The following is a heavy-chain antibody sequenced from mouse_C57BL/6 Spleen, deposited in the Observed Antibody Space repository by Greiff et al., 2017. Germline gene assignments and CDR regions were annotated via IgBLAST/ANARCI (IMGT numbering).Heavy chain of an antibody. Sequence: EVQLQQSGPELVKPGASVKISCKASGYTFTDYYMNWVKQSHGKSLEWIGDINPNNGGTSYNQKFKGKATLTVDKSSSTAYMELRSLTSEDSAVYYCASYDSNDYYAMDYWGQGTSVTVSS. CDR3: ASYDSNDYYAMDY. CDR2: INPNNGGT. D-gene: IGHD2-5*01. V-gene: IGHV1-26*01. J-gene: IGHJ4*01. CDR1: GYTFTDYY.